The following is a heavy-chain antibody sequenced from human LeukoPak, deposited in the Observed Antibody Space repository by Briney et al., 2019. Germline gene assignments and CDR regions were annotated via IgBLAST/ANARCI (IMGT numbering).Heavy chain of an antibody. V-gene: IGHV1-46*01. CDR2: INPSGGST. CDR3: ARTTPPYGMDV. Sequence: GASVKVSCKASGYTFTSYYMHWVRQAPGQRLEWMGIINPSGGSTSYAQRFQGRVTMTRDTSTSTVYMELSSLRSEDTAVYYCARTTPPYGMDVWGQGTTVTVSS. J-gene: IGHJ6*02. CDR1: GYTFTSYY. D-gene: IGHD4-11*01.